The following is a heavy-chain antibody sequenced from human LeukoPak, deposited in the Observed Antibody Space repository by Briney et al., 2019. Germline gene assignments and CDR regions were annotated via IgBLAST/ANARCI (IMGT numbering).Heavy chain of an antibody. CDR1: GGTFSSYA. Sequence: SVKVSCKASGGTFSSYAISWVRQAPGQGLEWMGRTIPILGIANYAQKFQGRVTITADKSTSTAYMELSSLRSEDTAVYYCARVFRRYYDSSGYYPLGYWGQGTLVTVSS. V-gene: IGHV1-69*04. J-gene: IGHJ4*02. CDR2: TIPILGIA. D-gene: IGHD3-22*01. CDR3: ARVFRRYYDSSGYYPLGY.